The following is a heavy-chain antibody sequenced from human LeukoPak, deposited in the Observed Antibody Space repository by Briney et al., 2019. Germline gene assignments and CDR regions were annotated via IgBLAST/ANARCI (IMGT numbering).Heavy chain of an antibody. CDR1: GYTFTGYY. J-gene: IGHJ4*02. CDR3: ARAYYYDSSGYYEDFDY. V-gene: IGHV1-2*06. CDR2: INPNSGGT. Sequence: ASVKVSCKASGYTFTGYYMHWVRQAPGQGLEWMGRINPNSGGTNYAQKFQGRVTMTRDASISTAYMELSRLRSDDTAVYYCARAYYYDSSGYYEDFDYWGQGTLVTVSS. D-gene: IGHD3-22*01.